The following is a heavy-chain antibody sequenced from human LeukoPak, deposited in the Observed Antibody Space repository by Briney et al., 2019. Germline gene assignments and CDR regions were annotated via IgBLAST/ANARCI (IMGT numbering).Heavy chain of an antibody. D-gene: IGHD2-15*01. Sequence: GGSLRLSCTVSGFTVSSNSMSWVRQAPGKGLEWVSFIYSDNTHYSDSVKGRFTISRDNSRNTLYLQMNSLRAEDTAVYYCAKDQSKHAGSCYQPFDYWGLGTLVTVSS. J-gene: IGHJ4*02. CDR2: IYSDNT. CDR3: AKDQSKHAGSCYQPFDY. V-gene: IGHV3-66*03. CDR1: GFTVSSNS.